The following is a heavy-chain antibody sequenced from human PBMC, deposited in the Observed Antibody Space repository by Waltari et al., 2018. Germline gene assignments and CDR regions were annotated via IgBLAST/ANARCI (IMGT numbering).Heavy chain of an antibody. V-gene: IGHV4-4*02. Sequence: QVQLQESGPGLVTPSGTLSLTCAVSGGSISNNKWWTWVRQPPGKGLEWIGEIYHSGTTNYNPSLKSRVTISVDKSKNLFSLKLTSVTAADTAVYYCASSIFGVIGDWFDPWGQGTLVTVSS. CDR2: IYHSGTT. CDR1: GGSISNNKW. D-gene: IGHD3-3*01. J-gene: IGHJ5*02. CDR3: ASSIFGVIGDWFDP.